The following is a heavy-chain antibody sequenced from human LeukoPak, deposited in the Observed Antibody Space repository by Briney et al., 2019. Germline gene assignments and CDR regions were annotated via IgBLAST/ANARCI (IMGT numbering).Heavy chain of an antibody. CDR2: INAGNGNT. J-gene: IGHJ6*03. V-gene: IGHV1-3*03. CDR3: ARSSRPKNYYGSGDVPYYMDV. D-gene: IGHD3-10*01. Sequence: ASVKVSCKASGYTFTSYAMHWVRQAPGQRLEWMGWINAGNGNTKYSQEFQGRVTITRDTSASTAYMELSSLRSEDMAVYYCARSSRPKNYYGSGDVPYYMDVWGKGTTVTVSS. CDR1: GYTFTSYA.